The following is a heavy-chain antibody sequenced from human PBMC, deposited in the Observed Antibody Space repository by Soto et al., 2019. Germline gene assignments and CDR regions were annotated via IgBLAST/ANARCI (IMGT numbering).Heavy chain of an antibody. CDR2: ISGSGGST. V-gene: IGHV3-23*01. J-gene: IGHJ3*02. CDR3: AKDRSLNDIVVVPAAPVSGAFDI. Sequence: GGSLRLSCAASGFTFSSYAMSWVRQAPGKGLEWVSAISGSGGSTYYADSVKGRFTISRDNSKNTLYLQMNSLRAEDTAVYYCAKDRSLNDIVVVPAAPVSGAFDIWGQGTMVTVSS. D-gene: IGHD2-2*01. CDR1: GFTFSSYA.